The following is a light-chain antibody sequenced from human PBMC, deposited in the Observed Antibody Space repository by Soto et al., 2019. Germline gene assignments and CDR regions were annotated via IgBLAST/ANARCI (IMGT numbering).Light chain of an antibody. CDR1: QSISSW. V-gene: IGKV1-5*03. J-gene: IGKJ2*01. Sequence: DIHMTQSPSTLSASVGDRVTITCRASQSISSWLAWYQQKPGKAPKVLIYKASGLQSGVPSRFSGSGSGTEFTLTISSLQPDDFATYYCQQYNSYSRTFGQGNKLEIK. CDR2: KAS. CDR3: QQYNSYSRT.